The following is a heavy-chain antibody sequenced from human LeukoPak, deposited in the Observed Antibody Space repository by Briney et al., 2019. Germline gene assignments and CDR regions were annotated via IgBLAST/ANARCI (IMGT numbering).Heavy chain of an antibody. D-gene: IGHD3-22*01. CDR3: AKDRYYYDSSGSIYFDY. Sequence: GRSLRLSCAASGFTFSSYGMHWVRQAPGKGLEWVAVISYDGSNKYYADSVKGRFTISRDNSKNTLYLQMTSLRAEDTAVYYCAKDRYYYDSSGSIYFDYWGQGSLVTVSS. CDR2: ISYDGSNK. CDR1: GFTFSSYG. J-gene: IGHJ4*02. V-gene: IGHV3-30*18.